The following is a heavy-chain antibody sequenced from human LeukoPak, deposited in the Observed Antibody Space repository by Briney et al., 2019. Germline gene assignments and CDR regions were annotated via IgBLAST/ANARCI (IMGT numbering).Heavy chain of an antibody. CDR1: GGFISSYY. CDR3: ARGGDGGYDLDYFDY. D-gene: IGHD5-12*01. V-gene: IGHV4-59*01. J-gene: IGHJ4*02. Sequence: SSETLSLTCTVSGGFISSYYWSWIRQPPGKGLEWIGYIYYSGSTNYNPSLKSRVTISVDTSKNQFSLKLSSVTAADTAVYYCARGGDGGYDLDYFDYWGQGTLVTVSS. CDR2: IYYSGST.